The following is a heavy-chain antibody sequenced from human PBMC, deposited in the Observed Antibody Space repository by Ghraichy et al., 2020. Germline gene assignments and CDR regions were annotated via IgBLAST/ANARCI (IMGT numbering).Heavy chain of an antibody. D-gene: IGHD3-3*01. CDR1: GFSLSTSGVG. CDR2: IYWDDDK. Sequence: SGPTLVKPTQTLTLTCTFSGFSLSTSGVGVGWIRQPPGKALEWLALIYWDDDKRYSPSLKSRLTITKDTSKNQVVLTMTNMDPVDTATYYCAHVRQNYDFWSGDKAGWWFDPWGQGTLVTVSS. CDR3: AHVRQNYDFWSGDKAGWWFDP. J-gene: IGHJ5*02. V-gene: IGHV2-5*02.